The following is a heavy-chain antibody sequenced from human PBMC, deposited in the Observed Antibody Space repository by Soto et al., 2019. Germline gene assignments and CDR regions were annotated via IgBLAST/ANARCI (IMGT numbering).Heavy chain of an antibody. J-gene: IGHJ4*02. CDR2: INHSGST. Sequence: SETLSLTCAVYGGSFSGYYWSWIRQPPGKGLEWIGEINHSGSTNYNPSLKSRVTISVDTSKNQFSLKLSSVTAADTAVYYCARTLGVNTFYFDYWGQGTLVTV. CDR3: ARTLGVNTFYFDY. CDR1: GGSFSGYY. D-gene: IGHD3-16*01. V-gene: IGHV4-34*01.